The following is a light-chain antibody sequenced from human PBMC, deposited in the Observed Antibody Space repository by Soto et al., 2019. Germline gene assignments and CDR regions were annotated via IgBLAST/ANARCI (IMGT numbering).Light chain of an antibody. CDR1: QGISNN. Sequence: DIQLTQSPSFLSASVGDRVTITCRASQGISNNLAWYQHNPGKPPKLLIYAASTLQSGVPSRFSGSGSGTEFTLTISSLQPEDFATYYCQQLNNYPRALTFGGGTQVEIK. J-gene: IGKJ4*01. CDR2: AAS. V-gene: IGKV1-9*01. CDR3: QQLNNYPRALT.